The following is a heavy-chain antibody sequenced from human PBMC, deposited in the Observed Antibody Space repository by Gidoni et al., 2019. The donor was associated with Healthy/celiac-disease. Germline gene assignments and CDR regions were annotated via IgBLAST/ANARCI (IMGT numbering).Heavy chain of an antibody. V-gene: IGHV1-46*01. CDR2: INPSGGST. CDR3: ARDRWRYSSSWYDSIWFDP. D-gene: IGHD6-13*01. J-gene: IGHJ5*02. CDR1: GYTFTSYY. Sequence: QVQLVQSGAEVKKPGASVKVSCKASGYTFTSYYMHWVRQAPGQGLEWMGIINPSGGSTSYAQKFQGRVTMTRDTSTSTVYMELSSLRSEDTAVYYCARDRWRYSSSWYDSIWFDPWGQGTLVTVSS.